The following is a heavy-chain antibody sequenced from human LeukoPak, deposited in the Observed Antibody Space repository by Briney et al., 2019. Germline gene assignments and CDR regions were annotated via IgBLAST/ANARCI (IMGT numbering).Heavy chain of an antibody. CDR1: GFSVRIYY. J-gene: IGHJ4*02. CDR3: TRGQSYCGADCYSD. D-gene: IGHD2-21*02. CDR2: MYTGSGS. V-gene: IGHV3-66*01. Sequence: GGSLSLSCAASGFSVRIYYMSWLRHPPGKGLEWVSVMYTGSGSYYGDSVKGRFPISRDNSKNTVFLQMNSLRVEDTALYYCTRGQSYCGADCYSDWGQGTLVTVSS.